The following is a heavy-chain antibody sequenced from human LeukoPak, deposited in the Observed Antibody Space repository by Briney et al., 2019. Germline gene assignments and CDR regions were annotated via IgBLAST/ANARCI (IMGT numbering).Heavy chain of an antibody. D-gene: IGHD2-15*01. Sequence: KPSETLSLTCTVSGGSISSSHYYWDWIRQPPGKGLEWIGEINHSGSTNYNPSLKSRVTISVDTSKNQFSLKLSSVTAADTAVYYCARLLKRYCSGGSCYGGFDYWGQGTLVTVSS. CDR3: ARLLKRYCSGGSCYGGFDY. J-gene: IGHJ4*02. CDR1: GGSISSSHYY. V-gene: IGHV4-39*07. CDR2: INHSGST.